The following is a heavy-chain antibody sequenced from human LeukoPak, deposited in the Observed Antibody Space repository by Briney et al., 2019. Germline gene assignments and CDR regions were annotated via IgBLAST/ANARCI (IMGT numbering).Heavy chain of an antibody. Sequence: SETLSLTCAVYGGSFSGYYWSWIRQPPGKGLEWIGEINHSGSTNYNPPLKSRVTISVDTTKNHFSLQLSSVTAADTAVYYCARGSVTTLSFGRAFDIWGQGTMVTGSS. CDR2: INHSGST. CDR1: GGSFSGYY. J-gene: IGHJ3*02. V-gene: IGHV4-34*01. D-gene: IGHD4-17*01. CDR3: ARGSVTTLSFGRAFDI.